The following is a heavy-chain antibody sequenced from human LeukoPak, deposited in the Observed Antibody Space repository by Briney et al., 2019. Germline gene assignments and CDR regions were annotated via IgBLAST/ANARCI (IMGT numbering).Heavy chain of an antibody. CDR2: INPYNGNR. CDR1: GYTFTTYG. V-gene: IGHV1-18*01. D-gene: IGHD2-2*02. CDR3: ARELYGRFDY. J-gene: IGHJ4*02. Sequence: ASVKVSCKASGYTFTTYGISWVRQAPGQGPEWMGWINPYNGNRNDAQKLQGRVTMTTDTPTSTACMELRSLRFDDTAVYYCARELYGRFDYWGQGTLVTVSS.